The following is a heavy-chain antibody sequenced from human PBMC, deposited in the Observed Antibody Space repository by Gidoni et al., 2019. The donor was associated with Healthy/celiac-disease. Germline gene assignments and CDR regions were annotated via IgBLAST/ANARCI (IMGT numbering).Heavy chain of an antibody. J-gene: IGHJ6*02. CDR3: ARPTFSGYYSYYYGMDV. Sequence: QVQLVESGGGVVQPGRSLRLSCAASGFTFSSYGMHWVRQAPGKGLEWVAVIWYDGSNKYYADSVKGRFTISRDNSKNTLYLQMNSLRAEDTAVYYCARPTFSGYYSYYYGMDVWGQGTTVTVSS. CDR1: GFTFSSYG. CDR2: IWYDGSNK. D-gene: IGHD3-22*01. V-gene: IGHV3-33*01.